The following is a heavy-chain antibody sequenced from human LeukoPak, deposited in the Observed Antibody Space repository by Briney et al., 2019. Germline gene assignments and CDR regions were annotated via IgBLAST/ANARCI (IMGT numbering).Heavy chain of an antibody. CDR3: ARGRFFYGWGIDV. CDR1: GFTFSDFG. D-gene: IGHD2/OR15-2a*01. CDR2: IKGDETEK. Sequence: AGGSLRLSCAASGFTFSDFGMTWVRQAPGKGLEWVAFIKGDETEKHYVDSLKGRFTISRDNAENSLSLQMNSLTVEDTAVYFCARGRFFYGWGIDVWGQGTTVIVSS. V-gene: IGHV3-7*01. J-gene: IGHJ6*02.